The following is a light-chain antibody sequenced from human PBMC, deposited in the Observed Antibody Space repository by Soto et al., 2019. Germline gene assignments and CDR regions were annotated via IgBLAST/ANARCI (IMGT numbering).Light chain of an antibody. CDR1: SSNIGSNY. Sequence: QTVVTQPPSASGTPGQRVTLSFSGSSSNIGSNYVYWYQQLPGTAPKLLIYRNNQRPSGVPDRFSGSKSGTSASLAISGLRSEDEADYYCAAWDDSLSGWVFGGGTKVTVL. CDR3: AAWDDSLSGWV. J-gene: IGLJ3*02. V-gene: IGLV1-47*01. CDR2: RNN.